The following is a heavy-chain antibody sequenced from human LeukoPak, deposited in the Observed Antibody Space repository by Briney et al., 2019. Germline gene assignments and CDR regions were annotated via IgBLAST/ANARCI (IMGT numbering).Heavy chain of an antibody. CDR2: IYYSESA. D-gene: IGHD3-9*01. V-gene: IGHV4-59*02. Sequence: PSETLSLTCTVSGDSVSSDYWSWIRQPPAKRQGWVGCIYYSESATYNHSPKIRVTISLDTSKNQFFLKLSSVTAADTAVYYCARKGSFDLWGQGTLVTVSS. CDR1: GDSVSSDY. CDR3: ARKGSFDL. J-gene: IGHJ4*02.